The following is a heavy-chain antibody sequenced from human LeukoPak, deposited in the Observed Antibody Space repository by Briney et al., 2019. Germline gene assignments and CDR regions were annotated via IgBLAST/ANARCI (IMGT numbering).Heavy chain of an antibody. Sequence: GASVKVSCKASGYTFTGYYIHWVRQAPGQGLEWMGWINPNSGGTNYAQKFQGRVTMTRDTSISTAYMELSRLRSDDTAVYYCARDLPPYYDILTEDDYWGQGTLVTVSS. CDR3: ARDLPPYYDILTEDDY. D-gene: IGHD3-9*01. J-gene: IGHJ4*02. V-gene: IGHV1-2*02. CDR1: GYTFTGYY. CDR2: INPNSGGT.